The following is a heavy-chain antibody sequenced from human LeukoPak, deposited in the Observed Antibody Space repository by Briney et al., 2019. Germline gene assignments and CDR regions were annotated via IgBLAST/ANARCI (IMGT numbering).Heavy chain of an antibody. Sequence: GGSLRLSCAASGLTYRNYYFSWVRQAPGKGLEWISYISDDGSYANYADSVRGRFTISRDNAKNSLFLQMNSLRVEDTAVYYCARTMGRDPGGHFDYWGQGTLVTVSS. V-gene: IGHV3-11*03. J-gene: IGHJ4*02. CDR3: ARTMGRDPGGHFDY. CDR1: GLTYRNYY. D-gene: IGHD2-21*02. CDR2: ISDDGSYA.